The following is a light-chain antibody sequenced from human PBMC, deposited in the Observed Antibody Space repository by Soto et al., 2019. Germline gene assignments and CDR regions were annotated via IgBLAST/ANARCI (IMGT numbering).Light chain of an antibody. J-gene: IGLJ1*01. CDR2: EVS. CDR1: SGEVGGYNY. V-gene: IGLV2-14*01. CDR3: SSYTSSSIDYV. Sequence: QSALTQPASVSGSPGQSITISCTGTSGEVGGYNYVSWYQQHPGKAPKLMIYEVSNRPSGVSNRFSGSKSGNTASLTISGLQAEDEADYYCSSYTSSSIDYVFGTGTKVTVL.